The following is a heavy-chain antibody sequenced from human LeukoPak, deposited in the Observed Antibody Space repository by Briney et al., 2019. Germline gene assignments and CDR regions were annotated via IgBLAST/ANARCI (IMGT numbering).Heavy chain of an antibody. V-gene: IGHV3-30-3*01. CDR2: ISYDGNSK. D-gene: IGHD1-1*01. CDR3: ARDLYINWFDP. J-gene: IGHJ5*02. CDR1: GFTFSSYA. Sequence: GGSLRLSCAASGFTFSSYAMNWVRQAPGKGLEWVAVISYDGNSKYYTDSVKGRFTISRDNSKNTLYLQMNSLRTEDTAVYYCARDLYINWFDPWGQGTLVTVSS.